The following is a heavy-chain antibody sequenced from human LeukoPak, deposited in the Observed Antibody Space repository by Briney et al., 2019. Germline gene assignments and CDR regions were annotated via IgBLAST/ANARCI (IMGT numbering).Heavy chain of an antibody. CDR1: GYTFTGYY. V-gene: IGHV1-2*02. CDR3: ARLMDIVATRDY. J-gene: IGHJ4*02. CDR2: INPNSGGT. D-gene: IGHD5-12*01. Sequence: ASVKVSCKASGYTFTGYYMHWVRQAPGQGLEWMGWINPNSGGTNYAQKFQGRVTITADKSTSTAYMELSSLRSEDTAVYYCARLMDIVATRDYWGQGTLVTVSS.